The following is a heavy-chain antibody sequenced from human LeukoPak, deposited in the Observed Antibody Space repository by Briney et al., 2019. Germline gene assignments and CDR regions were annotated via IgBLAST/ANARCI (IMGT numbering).Heavy chain of an antibody. J-gene: IGHJ4*02. Sequence: SETLSLTCAVYGGSFSGYYWSWLRQPPGKGLEWIGEINHSGSTNYNPSLKSRVTISVDTSKNQFSLKLSSVTAADTAVYYCARGLGGRYCSSTSCRTNPGWGQGTLVTVSS. CDR1: GGSFSGYY. V-gene: IGHV4-34*01. D-gene: IGHD2-2*01. CDR3: ARGLGGRYCSSTSCRTNPG. CDR2: INHSGST.